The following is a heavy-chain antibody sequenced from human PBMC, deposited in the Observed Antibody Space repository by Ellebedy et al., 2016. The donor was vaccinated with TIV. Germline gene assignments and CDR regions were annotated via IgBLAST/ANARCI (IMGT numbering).Heavy chain of an antibody. CDR1: GGTFSSYA. V-gene: IGHV1-69*13. D-gene: IGHD3-22*01. J-gene: IGHJ3*02. Sequence: SVKVSXXASGGTFSSYAISWVRQAPGQGLEWMGGIIPIFGTANYAQKFQGRVTITADESTSTAYMELSSLRSEDTAVYYCARDPYYYDSSGYYYRSDAFDIWGQGTMVTVSS. CDR2: IIPIFGTA. CDR3: ARDPYYYDSSGYYYRSDAFDI.